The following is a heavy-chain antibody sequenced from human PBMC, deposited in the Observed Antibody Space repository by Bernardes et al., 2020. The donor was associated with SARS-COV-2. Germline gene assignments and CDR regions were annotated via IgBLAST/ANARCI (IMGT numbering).Heavy chain of an antibody. D-gene: IGHD3-3*01. V-gene: IGHV3-7*05. J-gene: IGHJ5*02. Sequence: GGSLRLSCAASGFTFSSYWMSWVRQAPGKGLEWVANIKQDGSEKYYVDSVKGRFTISRDNAKNSLYLQMNSLRAEDTAVYYCARDGPIYDFWSGYYTGGGLYNWFDPWGQGTLVTVSS. CDR3: ARDGPIYDFWSGYYTGGGLYNWFDP. CDR1: GFTFSSYW. CDR2: IKQDGSEK.